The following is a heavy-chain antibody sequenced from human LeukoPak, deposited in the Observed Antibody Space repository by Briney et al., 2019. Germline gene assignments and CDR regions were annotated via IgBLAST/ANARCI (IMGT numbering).Heavy chain of an antibody. CDR3: VRDPNYSENFDY. D-gene: IGHD2-21*01. Sequence: GGSLRLSCAASGFTFSSYWMHWVRQAPGKGLVWVSRINSDGSSTTYADSVKGRFTISRDNAKNTLYLQMNSLRAEDTAAYYCVRDPNYSENFDYWGQGALVTV. CDR1: GFTFSSYW. V-gene: IGHV3-74*01. CDR2: INSDGSST. J-gene: IGHJ4*02.